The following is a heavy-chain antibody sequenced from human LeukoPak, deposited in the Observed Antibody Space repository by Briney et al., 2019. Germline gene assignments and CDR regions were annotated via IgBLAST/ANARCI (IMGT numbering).Heavy chain of an antibody. V-gene: IGHV3-48*01. J-gene: IGHJ6*03. CDR2: ISSSSSTI. CDR3: AGEGIAAAGPYYYYYMDV. CDR1: GFTFSSYS. Sequence: PGGSLRLSCAASGFTFSSYSMNWVRQAPGKGLEWVSYISSSSSTIYYADSVKGRFTISRDNAKNSLYLQMNSLRAEDTAVYYCAGEGIAAAGPYYYYYMDVWGKGTTVTVSS. D-gene: IGHD6-13*01.